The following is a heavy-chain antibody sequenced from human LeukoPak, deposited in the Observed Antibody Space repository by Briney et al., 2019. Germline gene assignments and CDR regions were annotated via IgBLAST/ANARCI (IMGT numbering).Heavy chain of an antibody. J-gene: IGHJ6*02. D-gene: IGHD1-26*01. CDR2: IIPIFGTA. V-gene: IGHV1-69*01. CDR1: GGTFISYA. Sequence: SVKVSCKASGGTFISYAISWVRQAPGQGLEWMGGIIPIFGTANYAQKFQGRVTITADESTSTAYMELSSLRSEDTAVYYCARKGVLLRNPYYYYGMDVWGQGTTVTVSS. CDR3: ARKGVLLRNPYYYYGMDV.